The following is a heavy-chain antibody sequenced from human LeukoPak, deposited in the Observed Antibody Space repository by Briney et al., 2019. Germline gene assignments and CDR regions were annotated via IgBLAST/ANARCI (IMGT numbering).Heavy chain of an antibody. CDR3: AREIRYCSGGSCYSRAGYYYYGTDV. D-gene: IGHD2-15*01. Sequence: PSETLSLTCAVYGGSFSGYHWSWIRQPPGKGLEWIGEINHSGSTNYNPSLKSRVTISVDTSKNQFSLKLSSVTAADTAVYYCAREIRYCSGGSCYSRAGYYYYGTDVWGQGTTVTVSS. CDR1: GGSFSGYH. J-gene: IGHJ6*02. CDR2: INHSGST. V-gene: IGHV4-34*01.